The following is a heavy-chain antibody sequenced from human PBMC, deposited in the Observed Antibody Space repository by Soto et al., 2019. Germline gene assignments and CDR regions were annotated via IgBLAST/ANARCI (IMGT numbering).Heavy chain of an antibody. CDR1: GFTFSNYA. V-gene: IGHV3-30-3*01. CDR3: ARDLGNNYGSFAY. Sequence: GGFLRLSCVASGFTFSNYAMNWVRQAPGKGLEWVAVISYDGSNKYYADSVKGRITISRDNSRNTLYLQMNNLRAEDTAMYYCARDLGNNYGSFAYWGQGTLVTVSS. D-gene: IGHD4-17*01. J-gene: IGHJ4*02. CDR2: ISYDGSNK.